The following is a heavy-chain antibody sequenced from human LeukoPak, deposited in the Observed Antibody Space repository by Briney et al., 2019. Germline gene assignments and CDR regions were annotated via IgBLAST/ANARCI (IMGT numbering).Heavy chain of an antibody. CDR3: AKDGYDFWSDGWFDP. J-gene: IGHJ5*02. CDR2: ISGSGGST. Sequence: GGSLRLSCAASGFTFSSYAMSWVRQAPGKGLEWVSAISGSGGSTYYADSVKGRFTIPRDNSKNTLYLQMNSLRAEDTAVYYCAKDGYDFWSDGWFDPWGQGTLVTVSS. V-gene: IGHV3-23*01. D-gene: IGHD3-3*01. CDR1: GFTFSSYA.